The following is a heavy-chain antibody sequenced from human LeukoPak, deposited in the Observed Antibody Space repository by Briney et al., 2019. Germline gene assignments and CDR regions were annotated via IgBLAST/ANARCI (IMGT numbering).Heavy chain of an antibody. V-gene: IGHV4-59*01. CDR2: IYYSGST. Sequence: PSETLSLTCTVSGGSISSYYWSWIRQPPGKGLEWIGYIYYSGSTNYNPSLKSRVTISVDTSKNQFSLKLSSVTAADTAVYYGARVLGIAAAGTWGYYYYYMDVWGKGTTVTISS. D-gene: IGHD6-13*01. CDR3: ARVLGIAAAGTWGYYYYYMDV. J-gene: IGHJ6*03. CDR1: GGSISSYY.